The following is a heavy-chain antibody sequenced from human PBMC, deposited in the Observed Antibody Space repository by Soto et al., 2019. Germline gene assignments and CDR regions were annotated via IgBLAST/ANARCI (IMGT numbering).Heavy chain of an antibody. CDR1: GGSISSGDYY. CDR3: ARVGQVRYFDWPSFDY. J-gene: IGHJ4*02. V-gene: IGHV4-30-4*01. Sequence: QVQLQESGPGLVKPSQTLSLTCTVSGGSISSGDYYWSWIRQPPGKGLEWIGYIYYSGSTYYNPSLKSRVTISVDTSKNQFSLKLSSVTAADTAVYYCARVGQVRYFDWPSFDYWGQGTRVTVSS. D-gene: IGHD3-9*01. CDR2: IYYSGST.